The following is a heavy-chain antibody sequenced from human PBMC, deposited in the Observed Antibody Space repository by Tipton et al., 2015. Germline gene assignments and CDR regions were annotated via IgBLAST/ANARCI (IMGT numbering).Heavy chain of an antibody. CDR3: ACQDYDSLTRDYQTVDY. Sequence: TLSLTCSVSSDSISKYYWSWIRQPPGKELEWIGYIQYSGSTNYNPSLKSRVAMSMDTSKNQFSLKLTSVTAADTAVYYCACQDYDSLTRDYQTVDYWGQGTLVTVSS. CDR1: SDSISKYY. D-gene: IGHD3-9*01. V-gene: IGHV4-59*08. CDR2: IQYSGST. J-gene: IGHJ4*02.